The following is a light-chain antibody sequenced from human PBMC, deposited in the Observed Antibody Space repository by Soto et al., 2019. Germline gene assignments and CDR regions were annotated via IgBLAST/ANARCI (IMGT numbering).Light chain of an antibody. CDR1: SSDVGGYNY. Sequence: QSALTQPASVSGSPGQSITISCTGTSSDVGGYNYVSWYQQHPGKAPKLMIYEVSNRPSGVSNRFSGSKSGNTASLTISGLQAEDEADYYCSSYAGSNNLWVFGGGTKVTVL. CDR2: EVS. V-gene: IGLV2-14*01. J-gene: IGLJ3*02. CDR3: SSYAGSNNLWV.